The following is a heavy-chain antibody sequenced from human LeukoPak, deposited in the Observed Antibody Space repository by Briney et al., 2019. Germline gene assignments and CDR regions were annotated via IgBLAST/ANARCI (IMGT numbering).Heavy chain of an antibody. D-gene: IGHD6-13*01. V-gene: IGHV1-2*02. J-gene: IGHJ5*02. CDR3: AMSIAAAGNWFDP. Sequence: ASVKVSCKASAYTFTGYYMHWVRQAPGQGLEWMGWINPNSGGTNYAQKFQGRVTMTRDTSISTAYMELSRLRSDDTAVYYCAMSIAAAGNWFDPWGQGTLVTVSS. CDR1: AYTFTGYY. CDR2: INPNSGGT.